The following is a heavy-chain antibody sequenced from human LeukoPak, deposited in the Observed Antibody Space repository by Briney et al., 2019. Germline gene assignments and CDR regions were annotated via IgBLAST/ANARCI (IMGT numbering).Heavy chain of an antibody. CDR1: GFTFSTYW. J-gene: IGHJ3*02. D-gene: IGHD3-9*01. V-gene: IGHV3-33*08. CDR3: AKGGPLYYDILTGYSPPGAFDI. Sequence: GGSLRLSCAASGFTFSTYWMSWVRQAPGKGLEWVAVIWYGGSNKYYADSVKGRFTISRDNSKNTLYLQMNSLRAEDTAVYYCAKGGPLYYDILTGYSPPGAFDIWGQGTMVTVSS. CDR2: IWYGGSNK.